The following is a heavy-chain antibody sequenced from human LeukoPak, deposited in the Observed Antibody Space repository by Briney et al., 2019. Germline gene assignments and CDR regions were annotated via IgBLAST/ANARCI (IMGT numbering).Heavy chain of an antibody. J-gene: IGHJ6*03. CDR1: GFTFRSYA. CDR2: ISYDGSNK. CDR3: SSGLGYCSSTNCYGGDDSCYYMDV. D-gene: IGHD2-2*01. Sequence: PGGSLRLSCAASGFTFRSYAMHWVRQAPGKGLEWVAVISYDGSNKYYAGSVKGRFTISRDNSRNTVSLQMNSLRAEDTAVYYCSSGLGYCSSTNCYGGDDSCYYMDVWGKGTTVTVSS. V-gene: IGHV3-30*04.